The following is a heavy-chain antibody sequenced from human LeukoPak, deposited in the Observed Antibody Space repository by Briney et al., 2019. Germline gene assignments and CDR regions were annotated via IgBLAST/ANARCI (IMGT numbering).Heavy chain of an antibody. CDR3: ARDRWSSGWATNCYFDY. CDR1: GFTFSSYA. Sequence: GGSLRLSCAASGFTFSSYAMHWVRQAPGKGLEWVAVISYDGSNKYYADSVKGRFTISRDNSKNTLYLQMNSLRAEDTAVDYCARDRWSSGWATNCYFDYWGQGTLVTVSS. CDR2: ISYDGSNK. J-gene: IGHJ4*02. D-gene: IGHD6-19*01. V-gene: IGHV3-30*04.